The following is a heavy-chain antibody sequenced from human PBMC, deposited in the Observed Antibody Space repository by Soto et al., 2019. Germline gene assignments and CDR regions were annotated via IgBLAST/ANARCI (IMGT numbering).Heavy chain of an antibody. D-gene: IGHD2-21*02. CDR1: GFTFSSYG. CDR3: AKDWRTIVVVTGADAFDI. CDR2: ISYDGSNK. J-gene: IGHJ3*02. Sequence: QVQLVESGGGVVQPGRSLRLSCAASGFTFSSYGMHWVRQAPGKGLEWVAVISYDGSNKYYADSVKGRFTISRDNSKNTLYLQMSSLRAEDTAVYYCAKDWRTIVVVTGADAFDIWGQGTMVTVSS. V-gene: IGHV3-30*18.